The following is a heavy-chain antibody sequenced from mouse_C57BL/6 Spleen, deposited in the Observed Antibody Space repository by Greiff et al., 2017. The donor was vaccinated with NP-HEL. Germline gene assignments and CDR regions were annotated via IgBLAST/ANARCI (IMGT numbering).Heavy chain of an antibody. J-gene: IGHJ2*01. Sequence: VQLKQSGAELVRPGASVKLSCTASGFNIKDDYMHWVKQRPEQGLEWIGWLDPENGDTEYASKFQGKATIPADTSSNTAYLQLSSLTSEDTAVYYCTTGTTVVGDYWGQGTTLTVSS. V-gene: IGHV14-4*01. CDR3: TTGTTVVGDY. CDR1: GFNIKDDY. CDR2: LDPENGDT. D-gene: IGHD1-1*01.